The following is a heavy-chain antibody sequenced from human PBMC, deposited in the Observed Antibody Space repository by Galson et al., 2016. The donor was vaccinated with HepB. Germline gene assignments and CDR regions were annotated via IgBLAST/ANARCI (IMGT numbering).Heavy chain of an antibody. D-gene: IGHD2-15*01. CDR1: GGSVNSYNW. CDR3: SPLGYCTAGTCYRVH. J-gene: IGHJ4*02. Sequence: EPLSLTCAVSGGSVNSYNWWSWVRQTPGTGLEWIGEIYQSGTTNYNPSLKSRVTISLDKSKNEFSLTLTSVTAADTAIYYCSPLGYCTAGTCYRVHWGQGTRVTVSS. CDR2: IYQSGTT. V-gene: IGHV4-4*02.